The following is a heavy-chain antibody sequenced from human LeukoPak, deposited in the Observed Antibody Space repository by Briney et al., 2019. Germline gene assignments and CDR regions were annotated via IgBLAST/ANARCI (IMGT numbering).Heavy chain of an antibody. D-gene: IGHD6-13*01. Sequence: ASVKVSCKASGYTLTSYGISWVRQAPGQGLEWMGWMNPNSGNTGYAQKFQGRVTITRNTSISTAYMELSSLRSEDTAVYYCARTYRRYSSSWYYWGQGTLVTVSS. J-gene: IGHJ4*02. CDR2: MNPNSGNT. CDR3: ARTYRRYSSSWYY. CDR1: GYTLTSYG. V-gene: IGHV1-8*03.